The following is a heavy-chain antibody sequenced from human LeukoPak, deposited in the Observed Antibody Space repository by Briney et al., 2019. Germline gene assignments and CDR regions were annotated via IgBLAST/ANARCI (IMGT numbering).Heavy chain of an antibody. V-gene: IGHV3-74*01. Sequence: VLVSRINSDVSSTSYADSVKGRFTISRDNAKNTLYLQMNSLRAEDTAVYYCARDSLATVSSWGQGTLVTVSS. D-gene: IGHD5-24*01. J-gene: IGHJ5*02. CDR3: ARDSLATVSS. CDR2: INSDVSST.